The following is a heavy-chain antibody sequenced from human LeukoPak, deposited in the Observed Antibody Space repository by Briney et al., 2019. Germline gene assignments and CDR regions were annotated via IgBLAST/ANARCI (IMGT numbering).Heavy chain of an antibody. J-gene: IGHJ4*02. D-gene: IGHD3-10*01. CDR2: IIPIFGKA. V-gene: IGHV1-69*06. CDR1: GATFTSYS. CDR3: ARGRVEYYGSGSYSWVY. Sequence: PWASVTVSCMASGATFTSYSISWVRQAPGQWLEWVGWIIPIFGKANYAQEFQGRVTITADKSTRTAYKELSSLRSEDRAVYCCARGRVEYYGSGSYSWVYSGQGALVTVSP.